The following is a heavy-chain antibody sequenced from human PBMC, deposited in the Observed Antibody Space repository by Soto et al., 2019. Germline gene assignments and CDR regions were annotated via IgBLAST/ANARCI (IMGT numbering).Heavy chain of an antibody. Sequence: ASVKVSCKASGYTFTSNAISWVRQAPGQGLEWMGWISSYNGDAKYAQKFQDRVTMTTDTSTSTAYMELRSLTSDDTAVYYCARNNGYCSGGSCYFWFDPWGQGTPVTVSS. D-gene: IGHD2-15*01. V-gene: IGHV1-18*04. CDR3: ARNNGYCSGGSCYFWFDP. CDR2: ISSYNGDA. CDR1: GYTFTSNA. J-gene: IGHJ5*02.